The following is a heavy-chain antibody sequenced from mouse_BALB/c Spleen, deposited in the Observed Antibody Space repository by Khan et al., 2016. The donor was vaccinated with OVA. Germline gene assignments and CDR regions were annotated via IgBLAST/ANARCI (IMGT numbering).Heavy chain of an antibody. CDR3: ARKWGAWFAY. CDR1: GYTFTGYN. V-gene: IGHV1-81*01. Sequence: QVRLQQSGAELARPGASVKLSCKASGYTFTGYNINWVKQRTGQGLEWIGEIYPGSNNTYYNEKFKGKATLTADKSSSTAYMQLSSLSSEDSAVYYCARKWGAWFAYWGQGTLVTVSA. CDR2: IYPGSNNT. J-gene: IGHJ3*01.